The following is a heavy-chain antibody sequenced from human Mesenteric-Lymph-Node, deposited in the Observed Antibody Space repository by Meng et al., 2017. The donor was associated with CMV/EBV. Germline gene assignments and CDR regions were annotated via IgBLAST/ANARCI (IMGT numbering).Heavy chain of an antibody. CDR1: GDTFSSYA. V-gene: IGHV1-69*01. Sequence: SGDTFSSYAISWVRQAPGQGLEWMGGIIPIFHTPYYAQNFQGRVTITVDESTSTAYMELNSLRSEDTAVYYCARAPGYFGSGSYYNYWGQGTLVTVSS. J-gene: IGHJ4*02. CDR3: ARAPGYFGSGSYYNY. D-gene: IGHD3-10*01. CDR2: IIPIFHTP.